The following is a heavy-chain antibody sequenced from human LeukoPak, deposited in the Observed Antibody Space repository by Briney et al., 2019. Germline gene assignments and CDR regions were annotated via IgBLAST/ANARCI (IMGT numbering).Heavy chain of an antibody. J-gene: IGHJ5*02. V-gene: IGHV4-30-4*01. D-gene: IGHD3-22*01. CDR2: MYYSGST. CDR3: ARPYYYDSRIDP. CDR1: GGSISSGDYY. Sequence: SETLSLTCTVSGGSISSGDYYWSWIRQPPGKGLEWIAYMYYSGSTYYNPSLKSRVTMSADTSKNQLSMKLSSVTAADTAVYYCARPYYYDSRIDPWGQGILVTVSS.